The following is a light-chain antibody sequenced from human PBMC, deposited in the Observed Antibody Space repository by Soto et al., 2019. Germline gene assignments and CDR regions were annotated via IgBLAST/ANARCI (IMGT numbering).Light chain of an antibody. CDR1: SSNIGRNY. CDR2: RNN. Sequence: QSVLTQPPSASGTPGQRVTISCSGSSSNIGRNYVYWYQQLPGTAPKLLIYRNNQRPSGVPDRFSGSKSGTSASLAISRLRSEDEADYYCAAWDDSLSGTWVFGGGTKVTVL. V-gene: IGLV1-47*01. J-gene: IGLJ3*02. CDR3: AAWDDSLSGTWV.